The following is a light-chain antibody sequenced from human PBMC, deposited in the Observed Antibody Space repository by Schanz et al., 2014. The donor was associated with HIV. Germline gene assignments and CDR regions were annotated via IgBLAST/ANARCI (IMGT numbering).Light chain of an antibody. V-gene: IGLV2-14*03. CDR2: DVN. CDR3: SSYTSSSTWV. J-gene: IGLJ3*02. Sequence: QSALTQPASVAGSPGQPITISCTGTSSDVGGYNYVSWYQQHPGEAPKLLIYDVNNRPSGVSNRFSGSKSGNTASLTISALQAEDEADYYCSSYTSSSTWVFGGGTKLTVL. CDR1: SSDVGGYNY.